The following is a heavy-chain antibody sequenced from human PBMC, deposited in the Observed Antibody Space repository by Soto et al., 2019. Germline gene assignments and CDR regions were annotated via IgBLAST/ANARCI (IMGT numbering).Heavy chain of an antibody. CDR2: INHSGST. Sequence: PSETLSLTCAVYGGSFSCYYWIWIRQPPGKGLEWIGEINHSGSTNYNPSLKSRVTISVDTSKNQFSLKLSSVTAADTAVYYCARSTYYGMDVWGQGTTVTV. CDR1: GGSFSCYY. CDR3: ARSTYYGMDV. V-gene: IGHV4-34*01. J-gene: IGHJ6*02.